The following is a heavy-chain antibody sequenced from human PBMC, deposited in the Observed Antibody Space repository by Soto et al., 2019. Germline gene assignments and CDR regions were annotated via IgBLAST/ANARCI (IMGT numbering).Heavy chain of an antibody. Sequence: ASVKVSCKASGDTFTSYGISGVRQAPGQGLEWMGWISGYNDNIKYAQKFQGRVTMTTDTSTNTAYMELRSLRSGDTAVYYCVRGESAEDYMDVWGKGTTVTVSS. J-gene: IGHJ6*03. CDR2: ISGYNDNI. CDR1: GDTFTSYG. CDR3: VRGESAEDYMDV. V-gene: IGHV1-18*01.